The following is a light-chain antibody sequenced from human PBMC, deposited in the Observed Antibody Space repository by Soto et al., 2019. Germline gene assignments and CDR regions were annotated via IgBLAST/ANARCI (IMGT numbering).Light chain of an antibody. CDR2: EVT. V-gene: IGLV2-8*01. J-gene: IGLJ3*02. CDR3: SSHAGNNNWGV. Sequence: QSALTQPPSASGSPGQSVTISCTGTRSDIGGHNIVSWYQQHPGKAPKLMIYEVTKRPSGVPDRFSGSKSGNTASLTVSGLQSEDEATYYCSSHAGNNNWGVFGGGTQLTVL. CDR1: RSDIGGHNI.